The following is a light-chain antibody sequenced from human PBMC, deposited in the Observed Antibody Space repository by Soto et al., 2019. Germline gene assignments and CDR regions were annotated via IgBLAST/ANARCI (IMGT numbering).Light chain of an antibody. CDR1: SSDVGGYNY. CDR2: EVS. J-gene: IGLJ3*02. V-gene: IGLV2-14*01. Sequence: QSALTQPASVSGSPGQSITISCTGTSSDVGGYNYVSWYQQHPGKAPKLMIYEVSNRPSGVSNRFSGSKSGNTASLTISELQAEDEADYYCSSYTSSSGVFGGGTKLTVL. CDR3: SSYTSSSGV.